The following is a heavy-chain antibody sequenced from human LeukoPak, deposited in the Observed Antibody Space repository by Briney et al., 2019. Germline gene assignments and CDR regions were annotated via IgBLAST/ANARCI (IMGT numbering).Heavy chain of an antibody. Sequence: GSSVTVSFKASGGTFSSYAISWVRQAPGQGLEWMGGIIPIFGTANYAQKFQGRVTITTDESTSTAYMELSSLRSEDTAVYYCARVDLGYCSSTSCYNRYYYYMDVWGKGTTVTVSS. CDR2: IIPIFGTA. V-gene: IGHV1-69*05. D-gene: IGHD2-2*02. J-gene: IGHJ6*03. CDR1: GGTFSSYA. CDR3: ARVDLGYCSSTSCYNRYYYYMDV.